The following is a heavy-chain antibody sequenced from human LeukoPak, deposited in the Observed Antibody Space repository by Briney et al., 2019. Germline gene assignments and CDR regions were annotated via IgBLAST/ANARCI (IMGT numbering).Heavy chain of an antibody. CDR1: GGSINSSPYY. CDR2: FYHGGST. Sequence: SETLSLPCIISGGSINSSPYYWDSIRQPPGKGLEWIGTFYHGGSTYYNPSLKSRVTISVDTSKNQFSLSLTSVTAADTAVYYCARDWASDYVWGSYRYPKYYFDYWGQGTLVTVSS. J-gene: IGHJ4*02. V-gene: IGHV4-39*07. D-gene: IGHD3-16*02. CDR3: ARDWASDYVWGSYRYPKYYFDY.